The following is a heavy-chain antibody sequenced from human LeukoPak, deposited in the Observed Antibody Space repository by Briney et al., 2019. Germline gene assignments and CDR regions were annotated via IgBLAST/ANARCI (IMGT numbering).Heavy chain of an antibody. CDR2: MNPNSGNT. J-gene: IGHJ6*03. CDR1: GYTFTSYD. Sequence: GASVKVSCKASGYTFTSYDINWVRQATGQGLEWMGWMNPNSGNTGYAQKFQGRVTMTRNTSISTAYMELSSLRSEDTAVYYCARVGFGAMLVVVSYYYYMDVWGKGTTLTVSS. D-gene: IGHD3-22*01. V-gene: IGHV1-8*01. CDR3: ARVGFGAMLVVVSYYYYMDV.